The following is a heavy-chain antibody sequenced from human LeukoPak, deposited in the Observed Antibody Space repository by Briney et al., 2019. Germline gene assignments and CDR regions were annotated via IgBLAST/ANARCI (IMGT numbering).Heavy chain of an antibody. J-gene: IGHJ6*02. V-gene: IGHV4-59*01. CDR3: ARDKVLGRFGSSGYSPNYYYYGMDV. Sequence: PSETLSLTCTVSGGSISSYYWSWIRQPAGKGLEWIGYIYYSGSTNYNPSLKSRVTISVDTSKNQFSLKLSSVIAADTAVYYCARDKVLGRFGSSGYSPNYYYYGMDVWGQGTTVTVSS. CDR2: IYYSGST. D-gene: IGHD3-22*01. CDR1: GGSISSYY.